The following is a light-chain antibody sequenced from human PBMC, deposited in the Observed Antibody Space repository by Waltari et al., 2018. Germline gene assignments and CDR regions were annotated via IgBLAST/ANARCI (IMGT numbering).Light chain of an antibody. Sequence: SYDLTQPPSVSVSPGQTASITCSGDKLGDKYACWYQQKPGQSPVLVIYQDSKRPSGIPGRCAGSNPGNTATLTVSGTQAMDEADYYCQAWDSRTYVFGTGTKVTVL. CDR1: KLGDKY. J-gene: IGLJ1*01. CDR3: QAWDSRTYV. V-gene: IGLV3-1*01. CDR2: QDS.